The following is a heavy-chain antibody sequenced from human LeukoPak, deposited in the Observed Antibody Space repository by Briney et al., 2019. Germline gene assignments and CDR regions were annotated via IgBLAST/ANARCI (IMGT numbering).Heavy chain of an antibody. CDR3: ARRAPGYCITTSCPDTYYYYYYMDV. CDR2: IKQDGSET. V-gene: IGHV3-7*01. CDR1: GFAFSSSW. Sequence: PGGSLRLSCAASGFAFSSSWMSWVRQAPGKGLEWVANIKQDGSETYYVDSLKGRFAVSRDNAKNSVYLQMNNLRDEDTAVYYCARRAPGYCITTSCPDTYYYYYYMDVWGKGTTVSVSS. J-gene: IGHJ6*03. D-gene: IGHD2-2*01.